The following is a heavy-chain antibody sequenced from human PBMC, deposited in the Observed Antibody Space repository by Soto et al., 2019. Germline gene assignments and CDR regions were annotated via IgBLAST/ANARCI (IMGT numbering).Heavy chain of an antibody. CDR3: ANPSSPYCSSTSCYSPFDY. V-gene: IGHV3-23*01. CDR1: GFTFSSYA. D-gene: IGHD2-2*01. CDR2: ISGSGGST. Sequence: HPGGSLRLSCAASGFTFSSYAMSWVRQAPGKGLEWVSAISGSGGSTYYADSVKGRFTISRDNSKNTLYLQMNSLRAEDTAVYYSANPSSPYCSSTSCYSPFDYWGQGTLVTVSS. J-gene: IGHJ4*02.